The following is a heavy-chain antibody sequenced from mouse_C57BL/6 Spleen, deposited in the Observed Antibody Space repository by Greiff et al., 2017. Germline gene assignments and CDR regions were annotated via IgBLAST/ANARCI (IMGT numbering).Heavy chain of an antibody. CDR3: TRGYGRAGDY. J-gene: IGHJ2*01. CDR2: IDPENGDT. Sequence: EVQLQQSGAELVRPGASVKLSCTASGFNIKDDYMHWVKQRPEQGLEWIGWIDPENGDTEYASKFQGKATITADTSSNTAYLQLSSLTSEDTAVYYCTRGYGRAGDYWGQGTTLTVSS. CDR1: GFNIKDDY. D-gene: IGHD1-1*01. V-gene: IGHV14-4*01.